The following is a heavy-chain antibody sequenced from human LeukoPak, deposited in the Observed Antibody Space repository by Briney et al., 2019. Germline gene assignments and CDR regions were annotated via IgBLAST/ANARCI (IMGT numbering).Heavy chain of an antibody. CDR2: FDPEDGET. CDR3: ASRGHYYDSSGYRVYYFDY. D-gene: IGHD3-22*01. Sequence: ASVKVSCKVSGYTLTELSMHWVRQAPGKGLEWMGGFDPEDGETIYAQKFQGRVTMTEDTSTDKAYMELSSLRSEDTAVYYCASRGHYYDSSGYRVYYFDYWSQGTLVTVSS. J-gene: IGHJ4*02. V-gene: IGHV1-24*01. CDR1: GYTLTELS.